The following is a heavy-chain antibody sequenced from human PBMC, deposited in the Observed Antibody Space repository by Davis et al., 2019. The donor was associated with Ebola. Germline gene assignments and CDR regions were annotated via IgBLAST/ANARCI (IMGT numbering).Heavy chain of an antibody. CDR1: GYTFTSYG. J-gene: IGHJ6*04. CDR2: INPHNGNT. D-gene: IGHD4/OR15-4a*01. CDR3: ARNMGMVNPYGMDV. Sequence: ASVKVSCKASGYTFTSYGISWVRQAPGQGLEWMGWINPHNGNTNYAQKLQGRVTMTTDTSTSTAYMELRSLRSDDTAVYYCARNMGMVNPYGMDVWGKGTTVTVSS. V-gene: IGHV1-18*01.